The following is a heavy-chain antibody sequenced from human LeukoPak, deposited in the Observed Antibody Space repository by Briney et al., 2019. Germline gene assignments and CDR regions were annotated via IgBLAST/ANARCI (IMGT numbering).Heavy chain of an antibody. V-gene: IGHV1-18*01. J-gene: IGHJ3*02. D-gene: IGHD4-17*01. Sequence: ASVKVSCKASGYTFTSYGISWVRQAPGQGLEWMGWISAYNGNTNYAQKLQGRVTMTTDTSTSTAYMELRSLRSDDTAVYYCARSNGDYVQDASDIWGQGTMVTVSS. CDR2: ISAYNGNT. CDR3: ARSNGDYVQDASDI. CDR1: GYTFTSYG.